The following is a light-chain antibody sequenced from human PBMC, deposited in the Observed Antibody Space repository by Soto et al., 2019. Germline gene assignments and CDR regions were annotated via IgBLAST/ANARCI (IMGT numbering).Light chain of an antibody. J-gene: IGLJ2*01. CDR1: SSDVGGYNF. V-gene: IGLV2-14*01. CDR3: ASYTSSSTSVI. Sequence: QSALTQTASVSGSPGQSITISCTGTSSDVGGYNFVSWYQQHPGKAPKLIIFEVSNRPSGISSRFSGSKSGNTASLTISGLQAEDEADYYCASYTSSSTSVIFGRGTKLTVL. CDR2: EVS.